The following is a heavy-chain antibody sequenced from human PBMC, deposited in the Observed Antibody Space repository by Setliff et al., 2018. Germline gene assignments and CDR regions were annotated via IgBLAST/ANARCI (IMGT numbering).Heavy chain of an antibody. CDR1: GYTFNIYP. J-gene: IGHJ1*01. Sequence: ASVKVSCKASGYTFNIYPMHWVRQAPGQRPEWMGWINTGSGVARYSHNFQGRVTFTRDTSATTAYMDLSSLMSEDTAVYYCATTLEGCGDDCWTIKHWGQSTLVTVSS. CDR2: INTGSGVA. V-gene: IGHV1-3*04. CDR3: ATTLEGCGDDCWTIKH. D-gene: IGHD2-21*02.